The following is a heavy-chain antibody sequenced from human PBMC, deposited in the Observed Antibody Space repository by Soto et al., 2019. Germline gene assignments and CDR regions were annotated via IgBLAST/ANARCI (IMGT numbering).Heavy chain of an antibody. D-gene: IGHD3-22*01. CDR3: ARIGNYYDSSGYLNDAFDI. CDR2: INPNSGGT. V-gene: IGHV1-2*04. J-gene: IGHJ3*02. CDR1: GYTFTGYY. Sequence: ASVKVSCKASGYTFTGYYMHWVRQAPGQGLEWMGWINPNSGGTNYAQKFQGWVTMTRDTSISTAYMELSRLRSDDTAVYYCARIGNYYDSSGYLNDAFDIWGQGTMVTVSS.